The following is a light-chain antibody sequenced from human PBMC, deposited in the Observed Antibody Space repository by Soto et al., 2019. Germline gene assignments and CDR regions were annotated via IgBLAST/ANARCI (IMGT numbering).Light chain of an antibody. CDR3: QHYNTYSST. CDR2: DAS. CDR1: QSINSR. J-gene: IGKJ1*01. Sequence: DIQMTQSPSTLSASVGDRVSITCRASQSINSRLAWYQQKPGKAPKLLIYDASRSENGVPSRFSGSGSGTEFTLTISSLQPDEFAAYYCQHYNTYSSTFGQGTKVEIK. V-gene: IGKV1-5*01.